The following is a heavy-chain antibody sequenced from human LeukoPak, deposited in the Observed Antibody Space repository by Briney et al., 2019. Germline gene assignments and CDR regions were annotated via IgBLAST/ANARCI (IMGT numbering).Heavy chain of an antibody. V-gene: IGHV3-23*01. D-gene: IGHD4-17*01. CDR2: IRGSGGST. CDR3: ARVIDYGALDACDI. J-gene: IGHJ3*02. Sequence: GALRLSCVASGFSFHSYAMSGVRPAPGGGLEWVSGIRGSGGSTHYADAVQGRLTVSSNNSNNTLYAQMNSLRAEDTAVYFCARVIDYGALDACDIWGQGTMVTVSS. CDR1: GFSFHSYA.